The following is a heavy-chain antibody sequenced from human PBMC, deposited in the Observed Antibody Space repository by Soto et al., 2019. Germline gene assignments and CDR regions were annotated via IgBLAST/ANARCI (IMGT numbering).Heavy chain of an antibody. V-gene: IGHV1-69*02. CDR1: GGTFSSYT. CDR2: IIPILGIA. J-gene: IGHJ3*02. Sequence: QVQLVQSGAEVKKPGSSVKVSCTASGGTFSSYTISWVRQAPGQGLEWMGRIIPILGIANYAQKFQGRVTITADKSTSTAYMELSSLRSEDTAVYYCARAWAVVVVAATGADAFDIWGQGTMVTVSS. CDR3: ARAWAVVVVAATGADAFDI. D-gene: IGHD2-15*01.